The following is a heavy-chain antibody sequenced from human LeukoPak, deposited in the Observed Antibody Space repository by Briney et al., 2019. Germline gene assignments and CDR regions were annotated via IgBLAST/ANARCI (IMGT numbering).Heavy chain of an antibody. D-gene: IGHD6-13*01. CDR2: ISSSSSYI. J-gene: IGHJ4*02. CDR1: GFTFSSYS. CDR3: ARAHPTAAPFDY. V-gene: IGHV3-21*01. Sequence: GGSLRLSCAASGFTFSSYSMNWVRQAPGKGLEWVSSISSSSSYIYYADSVKGRFTISRDNAKNSLYLQMNSLRAKDTAVYYCARAHPTAAPFDYWGQGTLVTVSS.